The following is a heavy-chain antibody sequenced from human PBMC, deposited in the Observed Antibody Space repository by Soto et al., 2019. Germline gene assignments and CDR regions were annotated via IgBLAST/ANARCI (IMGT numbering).Heavy chain of an antibody. CDR3: AREIYELGPELQLDAFGI. CDR2: IIPILGIA. Sequence: ASVTVSCPASGGTFRSYIISWVRQATGQGLEWMGRIIPILGIANYAQKFQGRVTITADKSTSTAYMELSSLRSEDTAVYYCAREIYELGPELQLDAFGIWGQGTMVTVSS. J-gene: IGHJ3*02. V-gene: IGHV1-69*04. D-gene: IGHD7-27*01. CDR1: GGTFRSYI.